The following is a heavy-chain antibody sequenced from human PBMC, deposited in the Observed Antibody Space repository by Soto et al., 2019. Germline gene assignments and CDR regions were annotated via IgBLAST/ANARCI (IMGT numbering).Heavy chain of an antibody. J-gene: IGHJ4*02. Sequence: QVQLQQWGAGLLKPSETLSLTCAVYGGSFSGYYWTWIRQPPGTGLEWIGEINHSGSTNYNPSLTSRGTISVDTSKNQFSLKLTAVTAAATAVYYCARDKITGLFDYWGQGTLVTVSS. CDR2: INHSGST. CDR3: ARDKITGLFDY. D-gene: IGHD2-8*02. CDR1: GGSFSGYY. V-gene: IGHV4-34*01.